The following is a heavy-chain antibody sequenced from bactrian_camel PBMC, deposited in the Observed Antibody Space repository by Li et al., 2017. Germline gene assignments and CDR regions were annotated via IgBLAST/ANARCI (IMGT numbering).Heavy chain of an antibody. J-gene: IGHJ4*01. CDR1: STTKLTFC. Sequence: VQLVESGGGSVQPGGSLTLSCKVSSTTKLTFCLGWFRQAPAKERKAVAVINMDGNINYADSVKERFTVSRDDEQATLYLQMNSLKSEDSDMYYCAAGQGVGWCLDVIRVGAEPDFDYWGHGTQVTVSS. D-gene: IGHD5*01. V-gene: IGHV3S67*01. CDR2: INMDGNI. CDR3: AAGQGVGWCLDVIRVGAEPDFDY.